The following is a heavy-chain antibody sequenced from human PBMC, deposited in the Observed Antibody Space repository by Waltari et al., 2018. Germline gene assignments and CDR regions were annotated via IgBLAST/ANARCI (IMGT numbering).Heavy chain of an antibody. J-gene: IGHJ4*02. Sequence: VQLLESGGGLVQSGGSLRLSCAASGFTFRSYDMKWVRQAPGKGVEWVSVISGSGGITDYADSVKGRFTISRDNSKNTLYLQMNNLRVEDTAVYYCASSLYGDYTQIWGRVFDYWGQGTLVTVSS. CDR1: GFTFRSYD. CDR3: ASSLYGDYTQIWGRVFDY. D-gene: IGHD4-17*01. V-gene: IGHV3-23*01. CDR2: ISGSGGIT.